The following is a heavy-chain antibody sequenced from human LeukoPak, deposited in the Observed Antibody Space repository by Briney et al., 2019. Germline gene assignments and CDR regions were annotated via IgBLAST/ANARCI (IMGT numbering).Heavy chain of an antibody. Sequence: GGSLRLSCAASGFTFSDYYMSWVRQAPGQELEWVSHISSGGSARYYADSVKGRFTISRDNSKNSLYLQMNSLRAEDTAVYYCVRGDYSDSSGPGYWGQGTLVTVSS. CDR3: VRGDYSDSSGPGY. J-gene: IGHJ4*02. CDR2: ISSGGSAR. V-gene: IGHV3-11*01. D-gene: IGHD3-22*01. CDR1: GFTFSDYY.